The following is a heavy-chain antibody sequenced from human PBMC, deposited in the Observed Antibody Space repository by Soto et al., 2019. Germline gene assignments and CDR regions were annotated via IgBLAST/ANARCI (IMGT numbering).Heavy chain of an antibody. D-gene: IGHD2-8*01. CDR1: GFTFSSYA. V-gene: IGHV3-23*01. CDR2: IRASGTST. Sequence: EVQLLESGGGLVQPGGSPRLSCAASGFTFSSYAMAWVRQAPGKGLEWVSTIRASGTSTYYADSVEGRFSISRDNSKNTLYLQMNSLRAEDTAVYYCAKEWSDARTREKCGLVDYWGQGALVTVSS. J-gene: IGHJ4*02. CDR3: AKEWSDARTREKCGLVDY.